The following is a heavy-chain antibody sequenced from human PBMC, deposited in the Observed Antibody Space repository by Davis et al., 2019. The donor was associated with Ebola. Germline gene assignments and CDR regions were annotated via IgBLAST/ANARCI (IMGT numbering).Heavy chain of an antibody. CDR2: ISWNSGSI. CDR1: GFTFDDYA. CDR3: GGEVLRNGGGGR. D-gene: IGHD2/OR15-2a*01. Sequence: SLKISCAASGFTFDDYAMHWVRQAPGKGLEWVSGISWNSGSIGYADSVKGRFTTSRDNAKNSLYLQMNSLRAEDTAVYYCGGEVLRNGGGGRWGQGTLVTVSS. V-gene: IGHV3-9*01. J-gene: IGHJ4*02.